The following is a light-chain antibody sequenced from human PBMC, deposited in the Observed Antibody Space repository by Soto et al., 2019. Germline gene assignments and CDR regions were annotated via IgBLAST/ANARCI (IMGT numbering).Light chain of an antibody. CDR3: QQYNSYSRT. CDR2: DAS. Sequence: DIQMTKSPSTLSASVGDRVTITCRASQSISNWLAWYQQKPGKAPKLLIYDASSLESGVSLRFSGSGSGTEFTLTISSLQPDDFATYYCQQYNSYSRTFGQGTKVDIK. V-gene: IGKV1-5*01. CDR1: QSISNW. J-gene: IGKJ1*01.